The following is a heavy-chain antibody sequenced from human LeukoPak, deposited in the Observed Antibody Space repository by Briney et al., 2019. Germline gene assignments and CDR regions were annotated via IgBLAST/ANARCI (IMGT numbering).Heavy chain of an antibody. D-gene: IGHD3-10*01. CDR1: GGSISSYY. CDR3: ARAIWYGSGTTAFDY. CDR2: IYNSGSTSYNT. V-gene: IGHV4-4*07. Sequence: PSETLSLTCTVSGGSISSYYWSWIRQPAGKGLEWIGRIYNSGSTSYNTNYNPSLSRRVTMSVDTSKNQFSLRLNSVTAADTAVYYCARAIWYGSGTTAFDYWGQGTLVTVSS. J-gene: IGHJ4*02.